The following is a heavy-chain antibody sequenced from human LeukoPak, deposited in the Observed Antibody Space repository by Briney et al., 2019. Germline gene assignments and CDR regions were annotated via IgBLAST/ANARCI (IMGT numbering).Heavy chain of an antibody. D-gene: IGHD7-27*01. CDR2: ISGSGGST. J-gene: IGHJ4*02. CDR1: GFTFSSYA. V-gene: IGHV3-23*01. CDR3: AKDFALMFRNWGIDY. Sequence: GGSLRLSCAASGFTFSSYAINWVRQAPGKGLEWVSAISGSGGSTYYADSVKGRFTISRDNSKNTLYLQMHSLRAEDTAVYYCAKDFALMFRNWGIDYWGQRTLVTVSS.